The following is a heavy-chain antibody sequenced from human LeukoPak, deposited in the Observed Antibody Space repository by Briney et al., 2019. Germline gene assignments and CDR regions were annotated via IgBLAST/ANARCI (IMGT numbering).Heavy chain of an antibody. CDR3: ARGPRLYCSGGSCYPHFDY. J-gene: IGHJ4*02. V-gene: IGHV6-1*01. CDR1: GDIVSSNSAA. D-gene: IGHD2-15*01. Sequence: SQTLSLTCAISGDIVSSNSAAWNWIRQSPSRGLEWLGRTYYRSKVYNDYAVSVKIRITINPDTSKNQFSLQLNSVTPEDTAVYYCARGPRLYCSGGSCYPHFDYWGQGTLVTVSS. CDR2: TYYRSKVYN.